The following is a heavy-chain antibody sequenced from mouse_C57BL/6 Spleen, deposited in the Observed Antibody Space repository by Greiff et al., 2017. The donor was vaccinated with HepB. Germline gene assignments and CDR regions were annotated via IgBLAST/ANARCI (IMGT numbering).Heavy chain of an antibody. V-gene: IGHV5-16*01. Sequence: DVHLVESEGGLVQPGSSMKLSCTASGFTFSDYYMAWVRQVPEKGLEWVANINYDGSSTYYLDSLKSRFIISRDNAKNILYLQMSSLKSEDTATYYCARDYDYGGEYFDVWGTGTTVTVSS. CDR2: INYDGSST. CDR1: GFTFSDYY. J-gene: IGHJ1*03. D-gene: IGHD2-4*01. CDR3: ARDYDYGGEYFDV.